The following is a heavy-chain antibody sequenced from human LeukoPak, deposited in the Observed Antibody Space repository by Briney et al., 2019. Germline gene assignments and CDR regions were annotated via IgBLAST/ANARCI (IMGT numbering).Heavy chain of an antibody. D-gene: IGHD3-22*01. V-gene: IGHV1-2*02. CDR3: ARGDYYDSSGYWDY. Sequence: ASVKVSCQASGYTFTGYYMHWVRQAPGQGLEWMGWINPNSGGTNYAQKFQGRVTVTRDTSISTAYMELSRLRSDDTAVYYCARGDYYDSSGYWDYWGQGTLVTVSS. CDR2: INPNSGGT. CDR1: GYTFTGYY. J-gene: IGHJ4*02.